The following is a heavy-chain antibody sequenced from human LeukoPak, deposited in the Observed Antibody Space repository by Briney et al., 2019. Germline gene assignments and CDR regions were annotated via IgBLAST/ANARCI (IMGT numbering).Heavy chain of an antibody. CDR1: GFTFSTHA. CDR3: ARDRCSGGSCQKSDPDY. D-gene: IGHD2-15*01. Sequence: GGSLRLSCAASGFTFSTHAMNWVRQAPGQGLEWASSISDGGRYIYYADSVRGRFSISRVNAKNSLYLQMNSLRAEDSAVYYCARDRCSGGSCQKSDPDYWGQGTLVTGSS. V-gene: IGHV3-21*06. J-gene: IGHJ4*02. CDR2: ISDGGRYI.